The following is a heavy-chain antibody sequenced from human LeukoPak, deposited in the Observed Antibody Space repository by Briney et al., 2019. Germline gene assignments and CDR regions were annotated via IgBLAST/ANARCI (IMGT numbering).Heavy chain of an antibody. Sequence: GASVKVSCKASGGTFSSYAMNWVRQAPGQGLEWMGWINTNTGNPTYAQGFTGRFVFSLDTSVSTAYLQISSLKAEDAAVYYCASHGYSGYDATSFDYWGQGTLVTVSS. J-gene: IGHJ4*02. V-gene: IGHV7-4-1*02. CDR1: GGTFSSYA. CDR2: INTNTGNP. D-gene: IGHD5-12*01. CDR3: ASHGYSGYDATSFDY.